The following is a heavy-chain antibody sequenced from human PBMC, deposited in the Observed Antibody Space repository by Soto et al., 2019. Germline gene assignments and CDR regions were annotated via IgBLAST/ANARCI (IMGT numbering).Heavy chain of an antibody. J-gene: IGHJ5*02. V-gene: IGHV4-59*01. CDR1: GGSISSYY. D-gene: IGHD1-26*01. Sequence: QVQLQESGPGLVKPSETLSLTCTVSGGSISSYYWSWIRQPPGKGLEWIGYIYYSGSTNYNPSLKSRVTISVDTSKNQFSLKLSSVTAADTAVYYCASQWELLGWFDPWGQGALVTVSS. CDR3: ASQWELLGWFDP. CDR2: IYYSGST.